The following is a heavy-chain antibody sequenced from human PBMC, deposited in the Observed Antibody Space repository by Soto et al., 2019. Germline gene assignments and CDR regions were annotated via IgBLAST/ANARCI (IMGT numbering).Heavy chain of an antibody. CDR3: ARYGSGECNRGSCYSPFDY. V-gene: IGHV4-30-4*01. CDR1: GRSISSVNYY. J-gene: IGHJ4*02. D-gene: IGHD2-15*01. CDR2: IYYSGST. Sequence: QVQLQESGPGLVKPSQTLSLTCTVSGRSISSVNYYWSWIRQPPGKGLEWIGYIYYSGSTYYNPSLRSRFTIAVDTTTNQFSLKLSSVTAADTAVYYCARYGSGECNRGSCYSPFDYWGQGTLVTVSS.